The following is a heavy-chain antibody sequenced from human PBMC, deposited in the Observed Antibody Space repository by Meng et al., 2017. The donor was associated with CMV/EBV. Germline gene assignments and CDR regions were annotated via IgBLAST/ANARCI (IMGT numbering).Heavy chain of an antibody. CDR2: IYWDDDK. CDR3: AHRLHGSGSYYPYYFDY. CDR1: GFSLSTSGWG. D-gene: IGHD3-10*01. V-gene: IGHV2-5*02. J-gene: IGHJ4*02. Sequence: HITLKGAGPPLVTPTPTLTLTCTFAGFSLSTSGWGVGWIRQPPGKALEWLALIYWDDDKRYSPSLKSRLTITKDTSKNQVVLTMTNMDPVDTATYYCAHRLHGSGSYYPYYFDYWGQGTLVTVSS.